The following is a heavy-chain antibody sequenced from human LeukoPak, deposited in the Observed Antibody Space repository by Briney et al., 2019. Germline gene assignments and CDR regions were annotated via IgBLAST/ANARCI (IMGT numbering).Heavy chain of an antibody. J-gene: IGHJ4*02. CDR1: GYTFSVYH. Sequence: ASVKVSCNASGYTFSVYHLHWVRQAPGQGLEWMGWINPNSGGTNYAQKFQDRVTMTRDTSISTAYMELSSLRSDDTAVYYCARDPANAYYYDPWGQGTLVTVSS. CDR3: ARDPANAYYYDP. CDR2: INPNSGGT. D-gene: IGHD3-22*01. V-gene: IGHV1-2*02.